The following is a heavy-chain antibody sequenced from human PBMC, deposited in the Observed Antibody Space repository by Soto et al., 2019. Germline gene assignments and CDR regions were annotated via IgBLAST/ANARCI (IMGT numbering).Heavy chain of an antibody. V-gene: IGHV1-18*01. CDR1: GYTFTSYG. CDR3: AREGGNTSDY. D-gene: IGHD3-16*01. Sequence: QVQLVQSGAEVKKPGASVKVSCKASGYTFTSYGISWVRQAPGQGLEWMGWISAYNGNTNYAQKLQGRVTMTTDKPTITAYTELGGRRSDDTAVSYWAREGGNTSDYWGQGTLVTVSA. CDR2: ISAYNGNT. J-gene: IGHJ4*02.